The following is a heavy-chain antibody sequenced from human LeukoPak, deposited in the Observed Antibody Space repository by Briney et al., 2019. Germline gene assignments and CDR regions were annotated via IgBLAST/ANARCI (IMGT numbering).Heavy chain of an antibody. J-gene: IGHJ6*03. CDR1: GFTFSSYG. V-gene: IGHV3-30*02. D-gene: IGHD4-17*01. CDR3: AKDVDGDPNYMDV. CDR2: IWYGGSNK. Sequence: GGSLRLSCAASGFTFSSYGMHWVRQAPGKGLEWVAVIWYGGSNKDYADSVKGRFTIFRDNSKNTLFLQMNSLRAEDTAVYYCAKDVDGDPNYMDVWGKGTTVTVSS.